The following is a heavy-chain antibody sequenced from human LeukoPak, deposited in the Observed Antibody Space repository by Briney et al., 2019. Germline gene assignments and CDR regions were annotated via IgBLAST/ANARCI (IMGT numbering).Heavy chain of an antibody. V-gene: IGHV3-53*01. D-gene: IGHD3-9*01. CDR2: IYSGGST. J-gene: IGHJ4*02. CDR3: ATTSNYDILTSTSHFDY. Sequence: LSGGSLRLSCAASGFTVSSNYMSWVRQAPGKGLEWVSVIYSGGSTYYADSVKGRFTISRDNSKNTLYLQMNSLRAEDTAVYYCATTSNYDILTSTSHFDYWGQGTLVTVSS. CDR1: GFTVSSNY.